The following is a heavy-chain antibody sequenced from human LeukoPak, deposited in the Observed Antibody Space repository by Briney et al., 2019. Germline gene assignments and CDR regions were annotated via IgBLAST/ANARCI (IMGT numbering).Heavy chain of an antibody. Sequence: GGSLRLSCAASGLTFSSYAMSWVRQAPGKGLEWVSTITGSGGYTYYADSVKGRFTISRDISKNTLFLQMNSLRADDTAVYFCAKPRVLPAADLFSWFDPWGQGTLVTVSS. CDR3: AKPRVLPAADLFSWFDP. CDR2: ITGSGGYT. V-gene: IGHV3-23*01. J-gene: IGHJ5*02. D-gene: IGHD2-2*01. CDR1: GLTFSSYA.